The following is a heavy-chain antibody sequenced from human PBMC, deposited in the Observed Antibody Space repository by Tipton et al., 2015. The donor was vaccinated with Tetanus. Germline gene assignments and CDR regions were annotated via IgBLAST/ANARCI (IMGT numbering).Heavy chain of an antibody. CDR2: IYYSGST. CDR3: ARDLSPYCSGGSCYPYYGMDV. V-gene: IGHV4-61*01. D-gene: IGHD2-15*01. CDR1: GGSVSSGSYY. Sequence: TLSLTCTVSGGSVSSGSYYWSWIRQPPGKGLEWIGYIYYSGSTNYNPSLKSRVTISVDTSKNQFSLKLSSVTAADTAVYYCARDLSPYCSGGSCYPYYGMDVWGQGTTVTASS. J-gene: IGHJ6*02.